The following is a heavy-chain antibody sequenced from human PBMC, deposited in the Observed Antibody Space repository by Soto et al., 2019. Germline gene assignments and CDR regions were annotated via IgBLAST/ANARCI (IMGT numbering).Heavy chain of an antibody. V-gene: IGHV3-30*18. CDR2: ISYDGSNK. Sequence: GGSLRLSCAASAFTFSSYGMHWVRQAPGKGLEWVAVISYDGSNKYYADSVKGRFTISRDNSKNTLYLQMNSLRAEDTAVYYCAKESGGDGYNFDYWGQGTLVTVSS. CDR3: AKESGGDGYNFDY. CDR1: AFTFSSYG. D-gene: IGHD5-12*01. J-gene: IGHJ4*02.